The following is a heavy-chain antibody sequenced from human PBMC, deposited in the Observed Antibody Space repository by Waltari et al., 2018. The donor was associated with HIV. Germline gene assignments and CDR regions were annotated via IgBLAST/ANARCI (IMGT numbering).Heavy chain of an antibody. V-gene: IGHV3-74*01. J-gene: IGHJ6*02. Sequence: EVQLVEYGGGLVQPGGSLRLSCAASGFTFSSYWMHWVRNAPGKGLVLVSRINSDGSSTSYADSVKGRFTISRDNAKNTLYLQMNSLRAEDTAVYYCASGYSSSWRSDYYYYGMDVWGQGTTVTVSS. CDR3: ASGYSSSWRSDYYYYGMDV. D-gene: IGHD6-13*01. CDR2: INSDGSST. CDR1: GFTFSSYW.